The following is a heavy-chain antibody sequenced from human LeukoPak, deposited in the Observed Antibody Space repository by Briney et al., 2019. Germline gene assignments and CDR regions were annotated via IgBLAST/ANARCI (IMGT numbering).Heavy chain of an antibody. CDR1: GYTFTSYG. CDR3: AREDHIVIGYDPLDY. CDR2: ISAYNGNT. Sequence: ASVTVSCKASGYTFTSYGISWLRQAPGPGLEGMGWISAYNGNTNYAQKLHARVTMTTDTSTSTAYMGLRSLRSDGTAVYYCAREDHIVIGYDPLDYWGQGTLVTVSS. D-gene: IGHD3-9*01. J-gene: IGHJ4*02. V-gene: IGHV1-18*01.